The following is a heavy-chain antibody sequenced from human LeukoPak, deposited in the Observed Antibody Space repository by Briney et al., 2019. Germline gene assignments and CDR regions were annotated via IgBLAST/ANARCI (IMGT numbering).Heavy chain of an antibody. D-gene: IGHD2-8*01. Sequence: PSETLSLTCTVSGGSISSYYWSWIRQPPGKGLEWIGYIYYSGSTNYNPSLKSRVTISVDTSKNQFSLKLSSVTAADTAVYYCARDPGDCSNGVCYLFDYWGQGTLVTVSS. V-gene: IGHV4-59*12. CDR1: GGSISSYY. J-gene: IGHJ4*02. CDR3: ARDPGDCSNGVCYLFDY. CDR2: IYYSGST.